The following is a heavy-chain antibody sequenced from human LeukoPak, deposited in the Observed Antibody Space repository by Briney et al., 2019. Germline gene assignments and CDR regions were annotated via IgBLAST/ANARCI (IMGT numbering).Heavy chain of an antibody. CDR1: GFTFSNYW. CDR3: ASLGRSFDY. V-gene: IGHV3-7*01. CDR2: IKQDGNEK. J-gene: IGHJ4*02. D-gene: IGHD1-26*01. Sequence: GGSLRLSCAASGFTFSNYWMSWVRQAPGKGLEWVANIKQDGNEKYYVDSVKGRFTISRDNAKNSLYLQMNSLRAEDTAVYYCASLGRSFDYWGQGTLVTVSS.